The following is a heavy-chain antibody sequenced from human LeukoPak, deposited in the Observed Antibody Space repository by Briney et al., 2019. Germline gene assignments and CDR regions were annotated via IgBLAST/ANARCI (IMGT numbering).Heavy chain of an antibody. J-gene: IGHJ5*02. V-gene: IGHV4-34*01. CDR3: ARGHQYYYDSSGYPNWFDP. CDR2: INHSGST. D-gene: IGHD3-22*01. CDR1: GGSFSGYY. Sequence: PSETLSLTCAVYGGSFSGYYWSWIRQPPGKGLEWIGEINHSGSTNYNPSPKSRVTISVDTSKNQFSLKLSSVTAADTAVYYCARGHQYYYDSSGYPNWFDPWGQGTLVTVSS.